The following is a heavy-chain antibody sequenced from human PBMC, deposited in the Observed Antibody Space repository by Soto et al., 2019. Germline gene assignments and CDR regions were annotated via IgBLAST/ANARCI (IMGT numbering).Heavy chain of an antibody. CDR3: TRDLQFMTTRPAPDY. V-gene: IGHV3-49*04. Sequence: GGSLRLSCAASGFTFSTYTMYWVRQAPGKGLEWVGFIRSKAYGGTTEYAASVKGRFTISRDDSKSIAYLQMNSLKTEDTAVYYCTRDLQFMTTRPAPDYWGQGTLVTVSS. D-gene: IGHD4-4*01. CDR2: IRSKAYGGTT. J-gene: IGHJ4*02. CDR1: GFTFSTYT.